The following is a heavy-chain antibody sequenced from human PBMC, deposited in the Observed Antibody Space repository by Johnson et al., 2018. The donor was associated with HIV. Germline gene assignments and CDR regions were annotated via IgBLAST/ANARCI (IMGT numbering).Heavy chain of an antibody. CDR2: ISGSGGST. V-gene: IGHV3-23*01. Sequence: GGSLRLFCAASAFSLSNAWMNWVRQGPGKGLEWVSTISGSGGSTYYADSVKGRFTISRDNSKNTLYLQMKSLRAEDTAVCYCAKGWDDSYGPDALVIWGQGTMVTVSS. CDR1: AFSLSNAW. J-gene: IGHJ3*02. CDR3: AKGWDDSYGPDALVI. D-gene: IGHD5-18*01.